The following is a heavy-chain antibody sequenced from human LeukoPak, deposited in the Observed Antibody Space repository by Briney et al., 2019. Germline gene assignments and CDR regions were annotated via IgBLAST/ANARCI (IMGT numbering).Heavy chain of an antibody. CDR3: AREGVGGAYAMDV. CDR2: VNPNGGGT. V-gene: IGHV1-2*02. CDR1: GYTFAAYY. Sequence: GASVKVSCRTSGYTFAAYYIHRVRQAPGQGLEWMGWVNPNGGGTNYAQKFKDRLTMTRDTSISTAYMELSSLESDDTAVYFCAREGVGGAYAMDVWGQGTTVTVSS. J-gene: IGHJ6*02. D-gene: IGHD2-21*01.